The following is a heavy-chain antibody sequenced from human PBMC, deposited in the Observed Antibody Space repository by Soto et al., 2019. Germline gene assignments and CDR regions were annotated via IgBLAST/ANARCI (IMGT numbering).Heavy chain of an antibody. V-gene: IGHV1-46*01. CDR1: GYTFTSYY. CDR3: ARALNLITIFGVVITPLSILDV. Sequence: GASVKVSCKASGYTFTSYYMHWVRQAPGQGLEWMGIINPSGGSTSYAQKFQGRVTMTRDTSTSTVYMELSSLRSEDSAVYYCARALNLITIFGVVITPLSILDVWGQGTTVTVSS. CDR2: INPSGGST. D-gene: IGHD3-3*01. J-gene: IGHJ6*02.